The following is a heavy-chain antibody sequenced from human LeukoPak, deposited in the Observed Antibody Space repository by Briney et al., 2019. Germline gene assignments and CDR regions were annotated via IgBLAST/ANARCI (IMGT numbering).Heavy chain of an antibody. CDR3: ASSSRYALDY. J-gene: IGHJ4*02. D-gene: IGHD6-13*01. CDR1: GFTFSSYE. V-gene: IGHV3-48*03. Sequence: GGSLRLSCAASGFTFSSYEMNWVRQAPGKGLEWISYISSGSTMYYADSVKGRFTISRDNAKNSLYLQMNSLRAEDTAIYYCASSSRYALDYWGQGTLVTVSS. CDR2: ISSGSTM.